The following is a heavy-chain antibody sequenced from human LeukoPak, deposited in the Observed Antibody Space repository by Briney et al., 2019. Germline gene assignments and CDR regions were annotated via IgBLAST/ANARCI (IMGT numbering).Heavy chain of an antibody. D-gene: IGHD3-9*01. CDR2: ISYDGSNK. V-gene: IGHV3-30-3*01. J-gene: IGHJ6*02. CDR3: ARGLKTYYDTYYYYGMDV. Sequence: GGSLRLSCAASGFTFSSYAMHWVRQAPGKGLEWVAVISYDGSNKYYADSVKGRFTISRDNSKNTLYLQMNSLRAEDTAVYYCARGLKTYYDTYYYYGMDVWGQGTRSPSP. CDR1: GFTFSSYA.